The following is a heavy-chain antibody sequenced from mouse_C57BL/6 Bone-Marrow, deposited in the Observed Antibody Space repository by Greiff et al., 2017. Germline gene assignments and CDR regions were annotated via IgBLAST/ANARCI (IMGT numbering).Heavy chain of an antibody. CDR2: INPGSGGT. D-gene: IGHD1-1*01. CDR1: GYAFTNYL. J-gene: IGHJ3*01. CDR3: ARHYYGSSYSWFAY. Sequence: QVQLQQSGAELVRPGTSVKVSCKASGYAFTNYLIEWVKQRPGQGLEWIGVINPGSGGTNYNEKFKGKATLTADKSSSTAYMQLSILTSEDSAVYFCARHYYGSSYSWFAYWGQGTLVTVSA. V-gene: IGHV1-54*01.